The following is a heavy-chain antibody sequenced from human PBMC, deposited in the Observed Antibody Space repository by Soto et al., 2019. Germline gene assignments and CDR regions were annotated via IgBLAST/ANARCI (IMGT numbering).Heavy chain of an antibody. CDR2: INHSGST. Sequence: SETLSLTCAVSGGSISSSNWWSWVRQPPGKGLEWIGEINHSGSTNYNPSLKSRVTISVDTSKNQFSLKLSSVTAADTAVYYCARGLTELLWFGELLPNWFDPWGQGTLVTVSS. CDR1: GGSISSSNW. CDR3: ARGLTELLWFGELLPNWFDP. D-gene: IGHD3-10*01. J-gene: IGHJ5*02. V-gene: IGHV4-4*02.